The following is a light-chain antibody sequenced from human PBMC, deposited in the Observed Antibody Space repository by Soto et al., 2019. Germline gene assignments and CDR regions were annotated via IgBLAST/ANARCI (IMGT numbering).Light chain of an antibody. V-gene: IGLV1-47*02. CDR3: ASWDARMGAVM. Sequence: SVLTQPPAASGTPGQKVFISCSGSSSNIGGTNYAYWYQQLPGAAPKLLMPSTKLRPSGVPERISGSKFGTAASLAISGLRSEDAAVYYCASWDARMGAVMFGGGTKPNVL. CDR2: STK. J-gene: IGLJ3*02. CDR1: SSNIGGTNY.